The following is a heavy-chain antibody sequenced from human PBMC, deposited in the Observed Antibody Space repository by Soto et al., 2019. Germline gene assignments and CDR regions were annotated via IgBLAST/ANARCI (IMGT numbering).Heavy chain of an antibody. Sequence: PGGSLRLSCAVSGFTFANYAMNWVRQAPGKGLEWISSISDPGTSTYYANSVKGRFSMSRDNSKNTLFLQMNRLRADDTAVYFCAKSLVTPSDAFDLWGRGTLVTVSS. CDR2: ISDPGTST. CDR1: GFTFANYA. J-gene: IGHJ3*01. V-gene: IGHV3-23*01. CDR3: AKSLVTPSDAFDL. D-gene: IGHD2-21*02.